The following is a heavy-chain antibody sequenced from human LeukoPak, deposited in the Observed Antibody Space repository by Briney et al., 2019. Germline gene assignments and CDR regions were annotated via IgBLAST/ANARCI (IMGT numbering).Heavy chain of an antibody. CDR1: GYTFTGYY. Sequence: ASVKVSCKASGYTFTGYYMHWVRQAPGQGLEWMGWINPNSVGTNYAQKFQGRVTMTRDTSISTAYMELSRLRSDDTAVYYCARDQTERATVVVPAATYYYYGMDVWAQGTTVTVSS. J-gene: IGHJ6*02. D-gene: IGHD2-2*01. V-gene: IGHV1-2*02. CDR3: ARDQTERATVVVPAATYYYYGMDV. CDR2: INPNSVGT.